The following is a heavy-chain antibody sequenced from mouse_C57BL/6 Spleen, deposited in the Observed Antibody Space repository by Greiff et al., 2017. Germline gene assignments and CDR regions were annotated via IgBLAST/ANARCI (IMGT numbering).Heavy chain of an antibody. Sequence: DVKLVESGGGLVKPGGSLKLSCAASGFTFSSYAMSWVRQTPEKRLEWVATISDGCSYTYYPDNVKGRFTISRDNAKNNLYLQMSQLKSEDTAMYYCANDQDPDDYEYALDYWGQGTSVTVSS. CDR3: ANDQDPDDYEYALDY. CDR1: GFTFSSYA. D-gene: IGHD2-4*01. J-gene: IGHJ4*01. V-gene: IGHV5-4*03. CDR2: ISDGCSYT.